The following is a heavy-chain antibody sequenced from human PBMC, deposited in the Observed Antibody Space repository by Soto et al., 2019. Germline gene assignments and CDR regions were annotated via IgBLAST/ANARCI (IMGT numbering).Heavy chain of an antibody. Sequence: ASVKVSCKASAYTFTSYGITWVRQAPGQGLEWVGWISAYNGNSNYAQKYEGRVTMTTDTSTSTAYMELSSLRSDDTAVYYCARAAAGTQTFDYWGQGTLVTVSS. CDR3: ARAAAGTQTFDY. CDR1: AYTFTSYG. V-gene: IGHV1-18*04. D-gene: IGHD6-13*01. J-gene: IGHJ4*02. CDR2: ISAYNGNS.